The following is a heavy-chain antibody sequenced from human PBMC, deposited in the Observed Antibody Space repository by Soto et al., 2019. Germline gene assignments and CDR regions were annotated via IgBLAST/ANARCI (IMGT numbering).Heavy chain of an antibody. CDR1: GYKFTSYW. CDR3: ARQTSWFGELSLDY. V-gene: IGHV5-51*01. D-gene: IGHD3-10*01. Sequence: LGESLKISCQTSGYKFTSYWITWVRQMPGKGLEWVAIINPADSDMRYSPSFQGHVTVSADRSKGTVYLNWSSLKASDTATYFCARQTSWFGELSLDYWGQGTQVTVSS. J-gene: IGHJ4*02. CDR2: INPADSDM.